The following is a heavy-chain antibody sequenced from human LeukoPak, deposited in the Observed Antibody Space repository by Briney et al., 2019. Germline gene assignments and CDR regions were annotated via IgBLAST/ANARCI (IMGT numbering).Heavy chain of an antibody. D-gene: IGHD6-25*01. CDR2: IYYSGST. Sequence: PSETLSLTCTVSGGSISSYYWSWIRQPPGKRLEWIGYIYYSGSTNYNPSLKSRVTISVDTSKNQFSLKLSSVTAADTAVYYCARWDPRYSSDYFDYWGQGTLVTVSS. J-gene: IGHJ4*02. CDR3: ARWDPRYSSDYFDY. V-gene: IGHV4-59*01. CDR1: GGSISSYY.